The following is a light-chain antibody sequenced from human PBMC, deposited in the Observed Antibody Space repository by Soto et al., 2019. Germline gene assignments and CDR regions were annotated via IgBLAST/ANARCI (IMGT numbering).Light chain of an antibody. CDR3: AAWDDGLNGFYV. J-gene: IGLJ1*01. Sequence: QSVLTQPPSASGTPGQRVTISCSGNNSNIGSNTVDWYQQLPGTAPKLLIYSNNQRPSGVPDRFSGSKSGTSASLAISGLQSEDEADYYCAAWDDGLNGFYVFGTGTKVTVL. V-gene: IGLV1-44*01. CDR2: SNN. CDR1: NSNIGSNT.